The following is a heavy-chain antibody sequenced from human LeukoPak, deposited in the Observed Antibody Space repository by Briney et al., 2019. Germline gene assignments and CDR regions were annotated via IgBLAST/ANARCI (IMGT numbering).Heavy chain of an antibody. J-gene: IGHJ5*02. Sequence: GGSLRLSCAASGFTFRDCGMSWVRQAPGKRLEWVSSISGSGYTTYYADSVKGRFTISRDNSKATLLLHMSSLRVEDTAVYYCAKGDSAAWPESWVAHWGQGTLVTVSS. CDR3: AKGDSAAWPESWVAH. D-gene: IGHD1-14*01. CDR2: ISGSGYTT. V-gene: IGHV3-23*01. CDR1: GFTFRDCG.